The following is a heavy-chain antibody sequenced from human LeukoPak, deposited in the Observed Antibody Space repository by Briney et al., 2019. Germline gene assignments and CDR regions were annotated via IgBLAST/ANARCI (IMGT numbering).Heavy chain of an antibody. D-gene: IGHD2-2*01. CDR2: ISSSSSYI. V-gene: IGHV3-21*04. Sequence: GGSLRLSCAASGFTFSSYSMNWVRQAPGKGLEWVSSISSSSSYIYYADSVKGRFTISRDNAKNSLYLQMNSLRAEDTAVYYCAKLPPMSIVLVLDARDYYFDSWGQGTLVTVSS. CDR3: AKLPPMSIVLVLDARDYYFDS. J-gene: IGHJ4*02. CDR1: GFTFSSYS.